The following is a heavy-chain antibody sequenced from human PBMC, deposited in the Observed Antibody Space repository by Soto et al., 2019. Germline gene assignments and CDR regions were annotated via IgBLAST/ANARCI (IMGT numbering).Heavy chain of an antibody. J-gene: IGHJ5*02. CDR1: GGSISSGDYY. D-gene: IGHD3-3*01. CDR3: ARDRRRLWSGPTGCWFDP. V-gene: IGHV4-30-4*01. Sequence: QVQLQESGPGLVKPSQTLSLTCTVSGGSISSGDYYWSWIRQPPGKGLAGIGYIYYSGSTYYNPSLRSRVTISVDTSKNRFSLNLSSVTAADTAVYYCARDRRRLWSGPTGCWFDPWGQGSLVTVSS. CDR2: IYYSGST.